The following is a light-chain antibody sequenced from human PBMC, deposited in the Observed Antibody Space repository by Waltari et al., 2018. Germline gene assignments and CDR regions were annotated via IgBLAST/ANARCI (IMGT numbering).Light chain of an antibody. CDR3: QQYYSTPPHT. CDR1: QSVLYSSNNKNY. Sequence: DIVMTQSPDSLAVSLGERATINCKYSQSVLYSSNNKNYLAWYQQKPGQPPKLLIYWASTRESGVPDRFRGSGSGTDFTLTISSLQAEDVAVYYCQQYYSTPPHTFGQGTRLEIK. CDR2: WAS. J-gene: IGKJ2*01. V-gene: IGKV4-1*01.